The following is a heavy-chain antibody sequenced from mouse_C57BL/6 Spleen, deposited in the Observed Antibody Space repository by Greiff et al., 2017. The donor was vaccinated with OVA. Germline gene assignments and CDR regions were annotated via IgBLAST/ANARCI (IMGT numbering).Heavy chain of an antibody. Sequence: EVKLVESGPELVKPGASVKISCKASGYSFTGYYMNWVKQSPEKSLEWIGEINPSNGGTTYNQKFKAQATLTVDKSSSTANMQLKSLTSEDSAVYCGARTYDYDQGFAYWGQGTLVTVSA. D-gene: IGHD2-4*01. CDR2: INPSNGGT. CDR1: GYSFTGYY. J-gene: IGHJ3*01. CDR3: ARTYDYDQGFAY. V-gene: IGHV1-42*01.